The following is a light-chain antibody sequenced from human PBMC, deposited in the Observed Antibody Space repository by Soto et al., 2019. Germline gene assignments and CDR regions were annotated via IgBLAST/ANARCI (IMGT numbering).Light chain of an antibody. CDR2: EVN. J-gene: IGLJ1*01. CDR3: SSYAGSSNV. V-gene: IGLV2-8*01. CDR1: SSDVGGYSY. Sequence: QSALTQPPSASGSPGQSVAMSCTGTSSDVGGYSYVSWYQQHPGKAPKLMIYEVNKRPSGVPDRFSGSKSGNTASLTVSGLQAEDEADYYCSSYAGSSNVFGTGTKVTVL.